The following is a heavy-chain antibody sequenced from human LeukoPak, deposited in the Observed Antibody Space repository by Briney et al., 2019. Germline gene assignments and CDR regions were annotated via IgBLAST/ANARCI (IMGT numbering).Heavy chain of an antibody. V-gene: IGHV1-46*01. J-gene: IGHJ4*02. Sequence: ASVKVSCKASGYTFTTYYMHWLRQAPGQGPEWMGIINPRGGSTDYARKFQGRVTMTSDTSTSTVYMELHSLRSDDTAVYFCARVAMTAANADFWGQGTLVTVSS. D-gene: IGHD6-25*01. CDR1: GYTFTTYY. CDR2: INPRGGST. CDR3: ARVAMTAANADF.